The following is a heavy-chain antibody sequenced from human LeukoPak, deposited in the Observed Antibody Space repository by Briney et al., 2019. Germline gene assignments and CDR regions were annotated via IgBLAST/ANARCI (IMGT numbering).Heavy chain of an antibody. J-gene: IGHJ3*02. CDR3: AKFISNGFDI. D-gene: IGHD3-10*01. CDR2: ISGSGGNT. Sequence: GGSLRLSCVASGSTFSSYSMTWVRQAPGKGLEWVSSISGSGGNTYYADSVKGRFTISRDNSKNTLYLQMNSLRAEDTAVYYCAKFISNGFDIWGQGTMVTVSS. CDR1: GSTFSSYS. V-gene: IGHV3-23*01.